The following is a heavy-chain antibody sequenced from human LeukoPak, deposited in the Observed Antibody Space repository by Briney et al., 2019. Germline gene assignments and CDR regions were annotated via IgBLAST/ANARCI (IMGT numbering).Heavy chain of an antibody. CDR2: IRYDGSNK. D-gene: IGHD6-13*01. J-gene: IGHJ3*02. CDR1: GFTSSSYG. V-gene: IGHV3-30*02. CDR3: AKDALIIAAAEGAFDI. Sequence: GGSLRLSCAASGFTSSSYGMHWVRQAPGKGLEWVAFIRYDGSNKYYADSVKGRFTISRDNSKNTLYLQMNSLRAEDTAVYYCAKDALIIAAAEGAFDIWGQGTMVTVSS.